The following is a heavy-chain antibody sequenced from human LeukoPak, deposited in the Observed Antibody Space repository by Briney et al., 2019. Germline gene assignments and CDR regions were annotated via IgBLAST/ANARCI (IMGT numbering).Heavy chain of an antibody. CDR2: ISSNGGSK. J-gene: IGHJ6*02. CDR1: GFSFSNYP. D-gene: IGHD2-2*01. CDR3: ARSSSTTNYYYGMDV. Sequence: PAGSLRLSCAPSGFSFSNYPMHWVRQAAGTGLEYVSAISSNGGSKYYANSVKGRFTISRDNSKNTLYLQMGSLRVEDMAVYYCARSSSTTNYYYGMDVWGQGTTVTVSS. V-gene: IGHV3-64*01.